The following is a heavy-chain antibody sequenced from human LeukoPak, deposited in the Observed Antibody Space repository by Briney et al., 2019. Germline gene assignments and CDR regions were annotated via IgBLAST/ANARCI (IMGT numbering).Heavy chain of an antibody. CDR1: GFTFSSCW. J-gene: IGHJ4*02. Sequence: PGGSLRLSCAASGFTFSSCWMSWVRQAPGKGLEWVANIKQDGSGKYYVDSVKGRFTISRDNAKNSLYLQMNSLRAEDTAVYYCARVLIVATIVYFDYWGQGTLVTVSS. CDR2: IKQDGSGK. D-gene: IGHD5-12*01. CDR3: ARVLIVATIVYFDY. V-gene: IGHV3-7*01.